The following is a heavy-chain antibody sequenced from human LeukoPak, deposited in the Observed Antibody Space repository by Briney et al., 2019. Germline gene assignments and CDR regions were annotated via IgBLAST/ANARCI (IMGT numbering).Heavy chain of an antibody. CDR3: ANSVAYCGGDCYLYPKAFDI. CDR2: IYYKGNT. D-gene: IGHD2-21*02. V-gene: IGHV4-39*07. Sequence: PSETLSLTCTVSGGSINSRSYFWGWIRQPPGKGLEWIGSIYYKGNTYFNPSLKSRVSISEDTSKNQFSLKLNSVTAADTAVYYCANSVAYCGGDCYLYPKAFDIWGQGTMVTVSS. CDR1: GGSINSRSYF. J-gene: IGHJ3*02.